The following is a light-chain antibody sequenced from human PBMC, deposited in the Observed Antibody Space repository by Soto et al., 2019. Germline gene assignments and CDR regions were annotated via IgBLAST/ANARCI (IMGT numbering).Light chain of an antibody. J-gene: IGLJ2*01. CDR2: GNS. Sequence: QSVLTQPPSVSGAPGQRVTISCTGSSSNIGAGYDVHWYQQLPGTAPKLLIYGNSNRPSGVPDRFSGSKSGTSASLAITGRQAEEDDDYYCQSYDSSLSGNVVFGGGTKLTVL. CDR1: SSNIGAGYD. CDR3: QSYDSSLSGNVV. V-gene: IGLV1-40*01.